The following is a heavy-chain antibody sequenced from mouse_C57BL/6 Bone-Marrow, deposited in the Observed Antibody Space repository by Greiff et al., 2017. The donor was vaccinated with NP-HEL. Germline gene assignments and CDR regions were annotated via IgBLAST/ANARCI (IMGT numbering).Heavy chain of an antibody. CDR3: ARRGGITTVPVDY. CDR1: GYTFTDYN. J-gene: IGHJ2*01. Sequence: EVQLQQSGPELVKPGASVKIPCKASGYTFTDYNMDWVKQSHGTSLEWIGDINPNNGGTIYNQKFKGKATLTVDKSSSTAYMELRSLTSEDTAVYYCARRGGITTVPVDYWGQGTTLTVSS. CDR2: INPNNGGT. V-gene: IGHV1-18*01. D-gene: IGHD1-1*01.